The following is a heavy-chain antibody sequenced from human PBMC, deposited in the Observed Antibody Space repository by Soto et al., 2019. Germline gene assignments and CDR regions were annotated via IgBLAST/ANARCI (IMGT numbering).Heavy chain of an antibody. Sequence: ASVKVSCKASGYTFTGYYMHWVRQAPGQGLEWMGWINPNSGGTNYAQKFQGRVTMTRDTSISTAYMELSSLRSEDTAVYYCARGGSGYSYYFDYWGQGTLVTVSS. CDR3: ARGGSGYSYYFDY. V-gene: IGHV1-2*02. CDR2: INPNSGGT. J-gene: IGHJ4*02. CDR1: GYTFTGYY. D-gene: IGHD3-22*01.